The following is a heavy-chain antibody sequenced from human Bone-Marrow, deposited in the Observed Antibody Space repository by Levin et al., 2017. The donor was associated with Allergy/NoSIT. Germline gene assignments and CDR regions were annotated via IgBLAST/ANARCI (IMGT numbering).Heavy chain of an antibody. CDR1: GFTFSSYA. CDR2: ISGSGGST. V-gene: IGHV3-23*01. D-gene: IGHD6-19*01. CDR3: AKFTGHSSGWYQPFDY. J-gene: IGHJ4*02. Sequence: GGSLRLSCAASGFTFSSYAMSWVRQAPGKGLEWVSAISGSGGSTYYADSVKGRFTISRDNSKNTLYLQMNSLRAEDTAVYYCAKFTGHSSGWYQPFDYWGQGTLVTVSS.